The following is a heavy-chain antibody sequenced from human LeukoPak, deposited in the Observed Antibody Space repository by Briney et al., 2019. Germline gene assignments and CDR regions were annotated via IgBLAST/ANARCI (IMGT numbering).Heavy chain of an antibody. V-gene: IGHV1-46*01. CDR2: INPDGGST. D-gene: IGHD5-12*01. CDR3: ARAYSGYGGYFDY. J-gene: IGHJ4*02. CDR1: GYTFSSYY. Sequence: SVKVSCKASGYTFSSYYLHWLQQAPGRALDWMGIINPDGGSTTYAQKIQGRVTMTRDMSTSTVYMEVSSLRSEDTAVYYCARAYSGYGGYFDYWGQGTLVTVSS.